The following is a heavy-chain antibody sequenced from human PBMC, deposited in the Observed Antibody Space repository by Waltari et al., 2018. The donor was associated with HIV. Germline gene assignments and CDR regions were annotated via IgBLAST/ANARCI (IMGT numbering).Heavy chain of an antibody. CDR1: GFTFSSSG. CDR2: IRYDGSNK. CDR3: AKDVRYYDFWSGYYETSYFDY. D-gene: IGHD3-3*01. Sequence: VQLVESGGGVVQPGGSLRLSCAASGFTFSSSGIHWVRQAPGKGLQWVAFIRYDGSNKYYADSVKGRFTISRDNSKNTLYLQMNSLRPEDTAVYYCAKDVRYYDFWSGYYETSYFDYWGQGTLVTVSS. J-gene: IGHJ4*02. V-gene: IGHV3-30*02.